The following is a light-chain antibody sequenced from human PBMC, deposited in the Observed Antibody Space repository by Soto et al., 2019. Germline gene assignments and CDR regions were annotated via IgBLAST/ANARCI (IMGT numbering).Light chain of an antibody. Sequence: QSGLAQPASVSGSPGQSITISCTGTSSDVGKCNHLSWYQQYAGRGPKLLIYMGSNRPSGVSNRFCGSKSGNTESLTPFGLQAEDEADYSCTSPTPGSLYVFGTGTKVPGL. V-gene: IGLV2-14*02. CDR3: TSPTPGSLYV. CDR1: SSDVGKCNH. J-gene: IGLJ1*01. CDR2: MGS.